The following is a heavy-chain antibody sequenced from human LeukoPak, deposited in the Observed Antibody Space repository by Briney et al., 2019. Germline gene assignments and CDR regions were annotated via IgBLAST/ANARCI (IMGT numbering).Heavy chain of an antibody. CDR2: IYYSGST. CDR3: ARGHDYGDYGAHDAFDI. CDR1: GASVGSGDYY. D-gene: IGHD4-17*01. V-gene: IGHV4-30-4*01. Sequence: ASETLSLTRTLSGASVGSGDYYWSWIRQPPGKGREWIGYIYYSGSTYYNPSLKSRVTISVDTSKNQSSLKLSSVTAADTAVYYCARGHDYGDYGAHDAFDIWGQGTMVTVSS. J-gene: IGHJ3*02.